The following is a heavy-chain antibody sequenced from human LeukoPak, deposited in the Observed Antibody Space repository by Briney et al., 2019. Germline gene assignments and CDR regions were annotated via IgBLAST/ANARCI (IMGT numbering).Heavy chain of an antibody. Sequence: SETLSLTCAVYGGSFSGYYWSWIRQPPGKGLEWIGEINHSGSTNYNPSLKSRVTISVDTSKNQFSLKLSSVTAADTAVYYCARGLRSFEGYYYYGYWGQGTLVTVSS. D-gene: IGHD3-3*01. CDR2: INHSGST. CDR1: GGSFSGYY. V-gene: IGHV4-34*01. J-gene: IGHJ4*02. CDR3: ARGLRSFEGYYYYGY.